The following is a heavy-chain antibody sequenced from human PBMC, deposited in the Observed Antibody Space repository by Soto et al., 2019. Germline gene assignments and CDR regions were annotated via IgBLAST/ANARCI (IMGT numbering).Heavy chain of an antibody. CDR2: ISGSGGST. V-gene: IGHV3-23*01. CDR3: AKGRSGVPAADLLDY. Sequence: GGSLRLSCAASGFTFSSYAMSWVRQAPGKGLEWVSAISGSGGSTYYADSVKGRFTISRDNSKNTLYLQMNSLRAEDTAVYYCAKGRSGVPAADLLDYWGQGTLVTVSS. D-gene: IGHD2-2*01. J-gene: IGHJ4*02. CDR1: GFTFSSYA.